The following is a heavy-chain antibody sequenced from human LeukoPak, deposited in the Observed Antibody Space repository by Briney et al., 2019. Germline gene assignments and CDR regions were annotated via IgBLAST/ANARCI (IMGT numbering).Heavy chain of an antibody. V-gene: IGHV4-34*01. J-gene: IGHJ3*02. CDR2: INHSGST. Sequence: SETLSLTCAVYGGSFSGYYWSWIRQPPGKGLEWIGEINHSGSTNYNPSLKSRVTISVDTSKNQFSLKLSSVTAADTAVYYCARSPTRWLQLDHDAFDIWGQGTMVTVSS. CDR1: GGSFSGYY. CDR3: ARSPTRWLQLDHDAFDI. D-gene: IGHD5-24*01.